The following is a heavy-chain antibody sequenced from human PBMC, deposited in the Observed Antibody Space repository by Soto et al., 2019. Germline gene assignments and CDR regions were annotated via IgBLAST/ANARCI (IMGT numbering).Heavy chain of an antibody. Sequence: SETLSLTCTVSGGSISSGDYYWSWIRQPPGKGLEWIGYIYYSGSTYYNPSLKSRVTISVDTSKNQFSLKLSSVTAADTAVYYCAREWAGTTVVMLFDYWGQGTLVTVSS. CDR1: GGSISSGDYY. CDR3: AREWAGTTVVMLFDY. J-gene: IGHJ4*02. CDR2: IYYSGST. D-gene: IGHD4-17*01. V-gene: IGHV4-30-4*01.